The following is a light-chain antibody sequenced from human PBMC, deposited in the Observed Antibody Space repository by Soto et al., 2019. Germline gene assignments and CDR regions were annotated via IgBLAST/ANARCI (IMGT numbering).Light chain of an antibody. J-gene: IGKJ1*01. CDR3: PQRSNSPWT. V-gene: IGKV3-11*01. CDR1: QSVSSY. Sequence: EIVLTQSPATLSLSPGERATLSCRASQSVSSYLAWYQQKPGQAPRLLIYDASNRATGIPARFSGSGSGTDFTLTISSLEPEDFAVDYCPQRSNSPWTFGEVTKVDIK. CDR2: DAS.